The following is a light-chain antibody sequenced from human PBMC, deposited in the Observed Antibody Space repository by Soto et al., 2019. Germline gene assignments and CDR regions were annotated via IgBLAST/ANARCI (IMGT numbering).Light chain of an antibody. CDR3: QQSYSPLRT. Sequence: DIQMTQSPSSLSASLGDSVTITCRASQSIDTYLNWYRQRPGKAPELLIYAASSLQSGVPSRFSGSGSGTDFTLTISSLEFGDSATYYCQQSYSPLRTFGQGTKLEIK. CDR1: QSIDTY. CDR2: AAS. J-gene: IGKJ2*01. V-gene: IGKV1-39*01.